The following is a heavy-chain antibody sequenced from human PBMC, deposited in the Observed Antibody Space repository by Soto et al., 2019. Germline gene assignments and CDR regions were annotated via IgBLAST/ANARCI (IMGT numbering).Heavy chain of an antibody. D-gene: IGHD3-10*01. CDR2: INHSGST. CDR3: ARFHYGSGSYPVR. J-gene: IGHJ4*02. CDR1: GGSFSGYY. V-gene: IGHV4-34*01. Sequence: SETLSLTCAVYGGSFSGYYWSWIRQPPGKGLEWIGEINHSGSTNYNPSLKSRVTISVDTSKNQFSLKLSSVTAADTAVYYCARFHYGSGSYPVRWGQGTLVTVS.